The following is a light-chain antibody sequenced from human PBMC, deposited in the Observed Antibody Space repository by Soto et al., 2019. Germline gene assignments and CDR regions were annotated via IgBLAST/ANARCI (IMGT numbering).Light chain of an antibody. J-gene: IGLJ3*02. V-gene: IGLV3-21*02. Sequence: SYELTQPPSVSVAPGQTARISCWGNNIGSKSVHWYQQKAGQAPVLVVYDDNDRPSGIPERFSGSNSGNTATLTISRVEAGDEADYYCQVWHISSDHWVFGGGTKLTVL. CDR2: DDN. CDR3: QVWHISSDHWV. CDR1: NIGSKS.